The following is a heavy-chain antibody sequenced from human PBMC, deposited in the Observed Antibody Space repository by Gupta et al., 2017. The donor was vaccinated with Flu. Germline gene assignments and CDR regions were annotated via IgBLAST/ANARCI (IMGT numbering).Heavy chain of an antibody. CDR3: GAERWTGYYSGPIDY. CDR2: IWYDGSNK. J-gene: IGHJ4*02. D-gene: IGHD3-10*01. Sequence: QVQLVESGGGVVQPGRSLRLSCVASGFPFRRYGMHGFRQVPGKGLEWVAVIWYDGSNKYYVESVKGRFTVSRDNSKNTLYLQMDSLRAEDTAVYYCGAERWTGYYSGPIDYWGQGTLVTVSS. V-gene: IGHV3-33*01. CDR1: GFPFRRYG.